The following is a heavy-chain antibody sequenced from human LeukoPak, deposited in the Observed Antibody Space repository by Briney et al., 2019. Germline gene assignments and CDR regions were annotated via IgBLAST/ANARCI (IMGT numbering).Heavy chain of an antibody. CDR2: IWYDGSNK. CDR3: ARDGYSYAYFDY. CDR1: GFTFSSYG. D-gene: IGHD5-18*01. V-gene: IGHV3-33*01. Sequence: PGGSLRLSCAASGFTFSSYGMHWVRQAPGKGLEWVAVIWYDGSNKYYADSVKGRFTISRDNSKNTLYLQMNSLRAEDTAVCYCARDGYSYAYFDYWGQGTLVTVSS. J-gene: IGHJ4*02.